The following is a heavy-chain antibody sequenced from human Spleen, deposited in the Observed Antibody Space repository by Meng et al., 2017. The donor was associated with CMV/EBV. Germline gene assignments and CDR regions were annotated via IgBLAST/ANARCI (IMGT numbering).Heavy chain of an antibody. D-gene: IGHD2-2*02. CDR3: AIGEGYCSSTSCYTTAFDI. CDR1: GGTFSSYA. V-gene: IGHV1-69*05. Sequence: SVKVSCKASGGTFSSYAISWVRQAPGQGLEWMGGIIPIFGTANYAQKFQGRVTITTDESTSTAYMELSSLRSEDTAVYYCAIGEGYCSSTSCYTTAFDIWGQGTMVTVSS. J-gene: IGHJ3*02. CDR2: IIPIFGTA.